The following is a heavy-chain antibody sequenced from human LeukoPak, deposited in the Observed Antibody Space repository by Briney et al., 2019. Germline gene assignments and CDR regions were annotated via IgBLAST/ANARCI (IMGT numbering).Heavy chain of an antibody. CDR2: ISYDGSNK. D-gene: IGHD6-13*01. CDR3: ARTPSSNWYYFDY. J-gene: IGHJ4*02. Sequence: GASLRLSCAASGFTFSSYAMHRVRQAPGKGLEWVTVISYDGSNKYYADSVKGRFTISRDNSKNTLYLQMNSLRAEDTAVYYCARTPSSNWYYFDYWGQGTLVTVSS. CDR1: GFTFSSYA. V-gene: IGHV3-30-3*01.